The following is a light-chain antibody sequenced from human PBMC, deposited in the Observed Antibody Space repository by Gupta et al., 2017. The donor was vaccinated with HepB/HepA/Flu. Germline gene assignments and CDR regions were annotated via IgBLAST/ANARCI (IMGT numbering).Light chain of an antibody. Sequence: QSVLTQPPSVSGAPGQGVTISCTGSSSNIGADYDVHWYHQLPGSAPKLLISGNNKRPSWVPYRFSGSKSGTSASLAITGLQAEDEADYYCQSFDSSLSGSRIFGTGTKVTVL. J-gene: IGLJ1*01. CDR2: GNN. CDR3: QSFDSSLSGSRI. CDR1: SSNIGADYD. V-gene: IGLV1-40*01.